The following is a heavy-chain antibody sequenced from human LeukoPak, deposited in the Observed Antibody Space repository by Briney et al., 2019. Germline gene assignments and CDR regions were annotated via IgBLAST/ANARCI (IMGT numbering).Heavy chain of an antibody. Sequence: SETLSLTCTVSGGSLSSYYWSWIRQPPGKGLEWVGYIYYSGSTNYNPSLKSRVTISVDTSKNQFSLKRSSVTAADTAVYYCARERVGATHFDYWGQGTLVTVSS. CDR3: ARERVGATHFDY. D-gene: IGHD1-26*01. CDR2: IYYSGST. V-gene: IGHV4-59*01. CDR1: GGSLSSYY. J-gene: IGHJ4*02.